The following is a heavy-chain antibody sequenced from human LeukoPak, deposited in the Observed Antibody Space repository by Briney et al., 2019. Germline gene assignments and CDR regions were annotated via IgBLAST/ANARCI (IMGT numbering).Heavy chain of an antibody. Sequence: GASVNVSCKASGYTFTSYGISWVRQAPGQGLEWMGWISAYSGDTNYAQKFQGRATMTTDTSTSTAYMELRSLRSDDTAVYYCARTIQPNLLTPFDYWGQGTLVTVSS. CDR1: GYTFTSYG. D-gene: IGHD5-18*01. J-gene: IGHJ4*02. CDR3: ARTIQPNLLTPFDY. V-gene: IGHV1-18*01. CDR2: ISAYSGDT.